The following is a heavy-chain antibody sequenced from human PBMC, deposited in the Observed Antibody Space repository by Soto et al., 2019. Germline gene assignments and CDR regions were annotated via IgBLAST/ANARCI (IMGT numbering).Heavy chain of an antibody. V-gene: IGHV3-30*18. Sequence: LRLSCAASGFTFSSYGMHWVRQAPGKGLEWVAVISYDGSNKYYADSVKGRFTISRDNSKNTLYLQMNSLRAEDTAVYYCAKGAYSGSFFDYWGQGTLVTVSS. CDR2: ISYDGSNK. D-gene: IGHD1-26*01. J-gene: IGHJ4*02. CDR3: AKGAYSGSFFDY. CDR1: GFTFSSYG.